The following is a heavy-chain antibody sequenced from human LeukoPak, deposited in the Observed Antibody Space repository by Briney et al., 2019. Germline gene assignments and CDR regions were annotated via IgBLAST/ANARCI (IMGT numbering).Heavy chain of an antibody. CDR3: ARGRSGSHDAFDI. D-gene: IGHD1-26*01. CDR2: ISSSSSYI. V-gene: IGHV3-21*01. CDR1: GFTFSSYA. J-gene: IGHJ3*02. Sequence: PGGSLRLSCAASGFTFSSYAMHWVRQAPGKGLEWVSSISSSSSYIYYADSVKGRFTISRDNAKNSLYLQMNSLRAEDTAVYYCARGRSGSHDAFDIWGQGTMVTVSS.